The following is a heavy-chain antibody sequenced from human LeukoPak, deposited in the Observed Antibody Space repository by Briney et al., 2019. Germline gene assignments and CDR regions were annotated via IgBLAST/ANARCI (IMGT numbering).Heavy chain of an antibody. D-gene: IGHD3-10*01. V-gene: IGHV4-39*01. CDR2: IYYSGST. Sequence: SETLSLTCTVSGGSTSSSSYYWGWIRQPPGKGLEWIGSIYYSGSTYYNPSLKSRVTISVDTSKNQFSLKLSSVTAADTAVYYCARHSGATYYYGSGSPTTFDYWGQGTLVTVSS. CDR3: ARHSGATYYYGSGSPTTFDY. J-gene: IGHJ4*02. CDR1: GGSTSSSSYY.